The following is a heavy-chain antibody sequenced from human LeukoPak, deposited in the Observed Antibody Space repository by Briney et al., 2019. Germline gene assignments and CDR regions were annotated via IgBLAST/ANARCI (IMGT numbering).Heavy chain of an antibody. D-gene: IGHD7-27*01. CDR1: GYTFTSYW. J-gene: IGHJ4*02. V-gene: IGHV1-46*01. CDR3: ARASGVLKRVLDY. Sequence: ASVKVSCKASGYTFTSYWMHWVRQAPGQGLEWMGIIKTSDGVTVVSQRFQARVTLTRDMSTSTAYMELSSLRSEDTAVYYCARASGVLKRVLDYWGQGTLVTVSS. CDR2: IKTSDGVT.